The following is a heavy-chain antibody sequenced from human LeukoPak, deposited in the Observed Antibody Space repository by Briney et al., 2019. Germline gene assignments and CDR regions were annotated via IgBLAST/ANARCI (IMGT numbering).Heavy chain of an antibody. D-gene: IGHD5-18*01. CDR3: ARVRYSYGSDY. V-gene: IGHV4-39*07. J-gene: IGHJ4*02. CDR2: IYYSGST. CDR1: GGSISSSSYY. Sequence: SETLSLTCTVSGGSISSSSYYWGWIRQPPGKGLEWIGSIYYSGSTYYNPSLKSRVTISVDTSKNQFSLKLSSVTAADTAVYYCARVRYSYGSDYWGQGTLVTVSS.